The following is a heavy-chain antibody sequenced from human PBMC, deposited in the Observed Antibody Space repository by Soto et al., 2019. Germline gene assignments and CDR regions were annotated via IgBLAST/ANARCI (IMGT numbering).Heavy chain of an antibody. D-gene: IGHD2-2*01. Sequence: XGSLGLSCAVSGFNFNNYGINWVRQAPGKGLEWVSSVSKSDYTYYSDSVKGRFTISRDNAKNSVSLQMNTLRAEDTAVYYCAREDSIIIPAVSDFWGQGTLVTVSS. J-gene: IGHJ4*02. CDR2: VSKSDYT. V-gene: IGHV3-21*01. CDR3: AREDSIIIPAVSDF. CDR1: GFNFNNYG.